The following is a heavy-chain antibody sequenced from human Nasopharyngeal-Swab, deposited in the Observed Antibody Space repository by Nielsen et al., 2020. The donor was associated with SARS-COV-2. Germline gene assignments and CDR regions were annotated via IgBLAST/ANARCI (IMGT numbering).Heavy chain of an antibody. J-gene: IGHJ6*02. CDR1: GFTFDDYA. V-gene: IGHV3-43*02. CDR3: AKDKGCSGGSCYSWYYYGMDV. CDR2: ISGDGGST. Sequence: GGSLRLSCAASGFTFDDYAMHWVLQAPGKGLEWVSLISGDGGSTYYADSVKGRFTISRDNSKNSLYLQMNSLRTEDTALYYCAKDKGCSGGSCYSWYYYGMDVWGQGTTVTVSS. D-gene: IGHD2-15*01.